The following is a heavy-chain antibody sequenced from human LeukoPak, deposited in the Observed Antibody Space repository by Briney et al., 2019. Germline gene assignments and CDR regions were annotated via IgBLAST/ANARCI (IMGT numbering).Heavy chain of an antibody. D-gene: IGHD1-7*01. CDR3: ARARITGTTPFDY. CDR2: IYYSGST. CDR1: GGSISSSSYY. J-gene: IGHJ4*02. Sequence: SETLSLTCTVSGGSISSSSYYWGWIRQPPGKGLEWIGSIYYSGSTYYNPSLKSRVTISVDTSKNQFSLKLSSVTAADTAVYYCARARITGTTPFDYWGQGTLVTVSS. V-gene: IGHV4-39*07.